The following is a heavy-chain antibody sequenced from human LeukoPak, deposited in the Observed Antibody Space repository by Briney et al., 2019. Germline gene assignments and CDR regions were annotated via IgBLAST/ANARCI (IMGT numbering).Heavy chain of an antibody. V-gene: IGHV3-15*01. J-gene: IGHJ4*02. Sequence: GGSLRLSCAASGFTFSYAHMSWVRQAPGKGLEWVGRIKNKHDGGTTDYAAPVKGRFTISRDDSKNTVYLQMNSLRAEDTAVYYCAKDFGQLWLHWSDYWGQGTLVTVSS. D-gene: IGHD5-18*01. CDR3: AKDFGQLWLHWSDY. CDR1: GFTFSYAH. CDR2: IKNKHDGGTT.